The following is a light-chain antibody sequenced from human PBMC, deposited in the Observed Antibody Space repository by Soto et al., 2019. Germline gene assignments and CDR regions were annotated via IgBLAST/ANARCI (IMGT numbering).Light chain of an antibody. CDR1: SGSIASNY. CDR2: DDN. Sequence: NFMLTQPHSVSESPGKTVTISCTRSSGSIASNYVQWYRQRPGSAPISVIYDDNQRPAGVPVRFSGYIDRSSNSASLTISVLKTEDEADYFCQSYDNNIHVICGGGTKVTVL. J-gene: IGLJ2*01. V-gene: IGLV6-57*04. CDR3: QSYDNNIHVI.